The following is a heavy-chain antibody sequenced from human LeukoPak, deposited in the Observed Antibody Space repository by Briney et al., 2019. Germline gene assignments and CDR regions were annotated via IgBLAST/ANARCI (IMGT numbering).Heavy chain of an antibody. CDR2: ISGSSSTI. CDR1: GLTFSDYT. V-gene: IGHV3-48*01. CDR3: ASVGHCTSSSCPYYFDY. D-gene: IGHD2-2*03. Sequence: GGSLRLSCAASGLTFSDYTMNWVRQAPGKGLEWVSYISGSSSTISYADSVKGRFTISRDNAKNSLFLQMNSLRAEDTAVYYCASVGHCTSSSCPYYFDYWGQGTLVTVSS. J-gene: IGHJ4*02.